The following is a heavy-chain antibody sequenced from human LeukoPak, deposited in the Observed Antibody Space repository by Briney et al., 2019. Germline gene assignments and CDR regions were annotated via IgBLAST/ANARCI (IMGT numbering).Heavy chain of an antibody. CDR3: ASRKLGNDY. CDR1: GGSISTSNYY. D-gene: IGHD7-27*01. CDR2: IFYS. J-gene: IGHJ4*02. Sequence: PSETLSLTCTVSGGSISTSNYYWGWIRQPPGKGLEWIGNIFYSPSLRSRVTISLDTSRNQFSLKLNSVTAADTAVYYCASRKLGNDYWGQGTLVTVSS. V-gene: IGHV4-39*07.